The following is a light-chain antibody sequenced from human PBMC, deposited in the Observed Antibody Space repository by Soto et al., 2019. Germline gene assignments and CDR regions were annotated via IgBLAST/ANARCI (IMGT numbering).Light chain of an antibody. J-gene: IGKJ4*01. CDR3: QQYGSSPVLT. Sequence: EIVLTQSPGTLSLSPGERATLSCRASQSVSSSYLALYQQKPGQAPRLLIYGASSRATGIPDRFSGSGSGTDFTLTISRLEPEDFAVYYCQQYGSSPVLTFGGGTKVELK. CDR1: QSVSSSY. CDR2: GAS. V-gene: IGKV3-20*01.